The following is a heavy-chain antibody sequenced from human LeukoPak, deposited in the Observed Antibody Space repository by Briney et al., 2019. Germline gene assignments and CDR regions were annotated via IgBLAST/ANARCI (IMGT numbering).Heavy chain of an antibody. Sequence: SETLSLNRTVSGASISGSGYYCGWIRQPPGKCLEWIGNIYDSGSTYYNPSLKSRVTISVDTSKNQFSLKLSSVTAADTAVYYCAGYSSGWYVDAFDIWGQGTMVTVSS. V-gene: IGHV4-39*07. J-gene: IGHJ3*02. CDR1: GASISGSGYY. CDR3: AGYSSGWYVDAFDI. D-gene: IGHD6-19*01. CDR2: IYDSGST.